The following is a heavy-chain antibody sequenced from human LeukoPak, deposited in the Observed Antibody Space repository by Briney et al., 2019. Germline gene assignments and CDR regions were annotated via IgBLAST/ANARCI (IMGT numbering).Heavy chain of an antibody. CDR1: GYSISSGYY. V-gene: IGHV4-38-2*02. J-gene: IGHJ6*03. CDR2: IYHSGTT. CDR3: ARXXPXMDV. Sequence: SETLSLTCTVSGYSISSGYYWVWIRQPPGKGLEWIGSIYHSGTTYYSPSFKSRVTISVDTSKNQFSLKLSSVTAADTAVYHCARXXPXMDVWGXGXTXXVS.